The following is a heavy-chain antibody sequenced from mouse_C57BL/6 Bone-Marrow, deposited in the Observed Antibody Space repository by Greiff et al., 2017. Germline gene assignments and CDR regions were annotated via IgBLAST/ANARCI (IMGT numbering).Heavy chain of an antibody. CDR2: IDPSDSYT. Sequence: QVHVKQPGAELVRPGTSVKLSCKASGYTFTSYWMHWVKQRPGQGLEWIGVIDPSDSYTNYNQKFKGKATLTVDTSSSTAYMQLSSLTSEDSAVYYCARRTPDWYFDVWGTGTTVTVSS. CDR1: GYTFTSYW. CDR3: ARRTPDWYFDV. J-gene: IGHJ1*03. V-gene: IGHV1-59*01.